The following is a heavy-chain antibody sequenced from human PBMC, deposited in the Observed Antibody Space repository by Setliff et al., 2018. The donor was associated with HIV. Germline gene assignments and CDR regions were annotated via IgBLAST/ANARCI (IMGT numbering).Heavy chain of an antibody. CDR1: RGTFSSYA. D-gene: IGHD2-21*01. CDR3: ARVFVLPDIVVVLDAFDI. J-gene: IGHJ3*02. V-gene: IGHV1-69*06. Sequence: SVKVSCKASRGTFSSYAVNWVRQAPGQGLEWMGRIIPVFGTANYAQNFQGRVTITADKSTSTAYMELSSLRSDDTAEYYCARVFVLPDIVVVLDAFDIWGQGTMVTVSS. CDR2: IIPVFGTA.